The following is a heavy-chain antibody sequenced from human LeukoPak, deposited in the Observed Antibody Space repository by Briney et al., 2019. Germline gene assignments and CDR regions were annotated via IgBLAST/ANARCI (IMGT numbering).Heavy chain of an antibody. Sequence: GGSLRLSCAASGFTFSSYSINWVRQAPGKGLEWVSSISSSSSYIYYADSVKGRFTISRDNAKNSLYLQMNSLRAEDTAVYYCARSSHFLISIAESLSGWYMDAFDIWGQGTMVTVSS. J-gene: IGHJ3*02. CDR1: GFTFSSYS. CDR3: ARSSHFLISIAESLSGWYMDAFDI. CDR2: ISSSSSYI. V-gene: IGHV3-21*01. D-gene: IGHD6-19*01.